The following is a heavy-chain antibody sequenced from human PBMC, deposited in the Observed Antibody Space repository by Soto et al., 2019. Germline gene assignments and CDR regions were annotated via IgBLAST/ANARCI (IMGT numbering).Heavy chain of an antibody. CDR2: IYHSGST. CDR1: GGSISSCFYS. Sequence: SDTLSLTCAVSGGSISSCFYSWSWIRQPPGKGLEWIGYIYHSGSTYYNPSLKSRVTISVDRSKNQFSLKLSSVTAADTAVYYCARGGVDYYDSSGYYFSPYYFDYWGQGTLVTVSS. J-gene: IGHJ4*02. V-gene: IGHV4-30-2*01. D-gene: IGHD3-22*01. CDR3: ARGGVDYYDSSGYYFSPYYFDY.